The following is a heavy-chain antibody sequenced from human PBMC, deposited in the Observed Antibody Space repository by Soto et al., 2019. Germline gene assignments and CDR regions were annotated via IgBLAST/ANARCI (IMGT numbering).Heavy chain of an antibody. V-gene: IGHV3-33*01. J-gene: IGHJ4*02. CDR3: ATDGTSVVVPDARIEGRLHLAY. Sequence: GWSLRLSCAASGFTFSFYGMHWVRQAPGKGLEWVAVIWSDGSNKYYADSVKGRFTISRHNPGNTLYLQMNSLRADDTAIYYSATDGTSVVVPDARIEGRLHLAYWRQGSLGTVS. CDR1: GFTFSFYG. CDR2: IWSDGSNK. D-gene: IGHD2-2*01.